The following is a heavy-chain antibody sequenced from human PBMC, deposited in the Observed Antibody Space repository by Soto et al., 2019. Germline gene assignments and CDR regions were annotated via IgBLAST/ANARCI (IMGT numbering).Heavy chain of an antibody. CDR2: ISAHNGNT. CDR1: GYGFTTYG. Sequence: QVHLVQSGAEVKKPGASVKVSCKGSGYGFTTYGITWVRQAPGQGLEWMAWISAHNGNTDYAQNLQGRGTVTRDTSTSTAYMELRSLRSDGTAVYYCARGRYGDYWGQGALVTVSS. D-gene: IGHD1-1*01. V-gene: IGHV1-18*01. CDR3: ARGRYGDY. J-gene: IGHJ4*02.